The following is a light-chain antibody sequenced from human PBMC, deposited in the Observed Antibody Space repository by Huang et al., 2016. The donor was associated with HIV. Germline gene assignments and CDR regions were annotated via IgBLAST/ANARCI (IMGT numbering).Light chain of an antibody. CDR3: QQYENFPRT. CDR2: DAS. Sequence: DIQMTQSPSSLSASVGDSVSITCQASQDINNYLSWYQQKPGEAPKRLIYDASNLETGVPSRFSGSGSGTDFTFTISSLQPEDMATYYCQQYENFPRTFGGGTKVEIK. J-gene: IGKJ4*01. CDR1: QDINNY. V-gene: IGKV1-33*01.